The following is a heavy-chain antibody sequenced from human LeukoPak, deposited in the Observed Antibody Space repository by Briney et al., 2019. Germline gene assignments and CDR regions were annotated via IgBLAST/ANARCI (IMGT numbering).Heavy chain of an antibody. CDR2: IYYSGST. CDR3: ARDVCLAYCGGDCPRWFDP. V-gene: IGHV4-31*03. J-gene: IGHJ5*02. CDR1: GGSISSGGYY. Sequence: SETLSLTCTVSGGSISSGGYYWSWIRQHPGKGLEWIGYIYYSGSTYYNPSLKSRVTISVDTSKNQFSLKLSSVTAADTALYHCARDVCLAYCGGDCPRWFDPWGQGTLVTVSS. D-gene: IGHD2-21*02.